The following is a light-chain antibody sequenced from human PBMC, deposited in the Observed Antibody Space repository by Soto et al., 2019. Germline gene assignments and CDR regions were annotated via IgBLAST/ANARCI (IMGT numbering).Light chain of an antibody. CDR1: QSVGSD. CDR2: DAS. J-gene: IGKJ4*01. CDR3: QQRSNWPPLT. Sequence: EIVLTQSPGTLSLSPGERATLSCRASQSVGSDLAWYQQKPGQAPRLLIYDASNRATGIPARFSGSGSGTDFTLTISSLEPEDFAVYYCQQRSNWPPLTFGGGTKVDIK. V-gene: IGKV3-11*01.